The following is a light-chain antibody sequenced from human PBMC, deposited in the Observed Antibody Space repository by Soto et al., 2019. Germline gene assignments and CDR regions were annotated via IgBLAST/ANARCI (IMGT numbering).Light chain of an antibody. J-gene: IGKJ5*01. CDR2: GAS. CDR1: QSVSSSY. V-gene: IGKV3-20*01. CDR3: QQYGSSPPIT. Sequence: EIVLTQSPGTLSLSPGERATLSCRASQSVSSSYLAWYQQKPGQAPRLLIYGASSRATGIPDRFSGSGSGTEFTLTISRLEPEDFALYYCQQYGSSPPITFGQGTRLEIK.